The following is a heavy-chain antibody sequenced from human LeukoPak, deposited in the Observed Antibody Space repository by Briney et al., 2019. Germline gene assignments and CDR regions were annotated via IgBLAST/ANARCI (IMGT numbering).Heavy chain of an antibody. Sequence: PGGSLRLSCAASGFTFNNYAMSWVRQAPGRGLEWVSAISSGGDYTNSADSVKGRFTISRDNSRNTLYLQMNSLRAEDTAVYYCARGVRGDPPRTWGQGTLVTVSS. D-gene: IGHD3-10*01. CDR1: GFTFNNYA. CDR3: ARGVRGDPPRT. V-gene: IGHV3-23*01. CDR2: ISSGGDYT. J-gene: IGHJ5*02.